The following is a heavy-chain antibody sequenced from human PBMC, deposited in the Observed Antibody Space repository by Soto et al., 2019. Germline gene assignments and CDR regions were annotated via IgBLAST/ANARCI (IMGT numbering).Heavy chain of an antibody. CDR3: ARVHRQLDPTLCFDH. V-gene: IGHV4-30-4*01. CDR2: IYYSGNT. CDR1: GGSIGSGDYY. J-gene: IGHJ5*02. Sequence: SETLSLTCTVSGGSIGSGDYYWSWIRQPPGKGLEWIGYIYYSGNTYYNPSLKSRLTISLDTSKNQFSLNLSSVTAADTAVYFCARVHRQLDPTLCFDHWGQGTPATVSS. D-gene: IGHD1-1*01.